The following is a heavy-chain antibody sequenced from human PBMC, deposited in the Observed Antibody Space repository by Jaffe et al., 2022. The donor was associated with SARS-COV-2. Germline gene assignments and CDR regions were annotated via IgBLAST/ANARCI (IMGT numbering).Heavy chain of an antibody. Sequence: QLQLQASGPGLVKSSETLSLICSVSGGSITTSSFFWGWIRQPPGQGLEWIGNTHYSGPTNYNPSLKTRLTIFVDSSKSQFSLNLSSVTAADTAIYYCARLRYGSGIFDSWGQGILVTVSS. CDR2: THYSGPT. CDR1: GGSITTSSFF. J-gene: IGHJ4*02. D-gene: IGHD3-10*01. V-gene: IGHV4-39*01. CDR3: ARLRYGSGIFDS.